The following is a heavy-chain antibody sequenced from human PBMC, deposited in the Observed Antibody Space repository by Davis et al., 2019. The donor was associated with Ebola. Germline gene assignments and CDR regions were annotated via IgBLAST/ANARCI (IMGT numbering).Heavy chain of an antibody. D-gene: IGHD6-19*01. CDR2: IYTSGST. CDR1: GGSISSYY. J-gene: IGHJ4*02. CDR3: ARDRGTGLAVAAFDY. V-gene: IGHV4-4*07. Sequence: PSETLSLTCTVSGGSISSYYWSWIRQPAGKGLEWIGRIYTSGSTNYNPSLKSRVTMAVDTSKNQFSLKLSSVTAADTAVYYCARDRGTGLAVAAFDYWGQGTLVTVSS.